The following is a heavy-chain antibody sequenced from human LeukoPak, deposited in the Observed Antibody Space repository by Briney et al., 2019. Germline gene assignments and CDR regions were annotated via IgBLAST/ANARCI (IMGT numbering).Heavy chain of an antibody. Sequence: GGSLRLSCAASGFTFSSYSMNWVRQAPGKGLEWVSYISSSSSTIYYADSVKGRFTISRDNAKNSLYLQMNSLRAEDTAVYYCAREDCSSTSCYYYYMGVWGKGTTVTVSS. CDR1: GFTFSSYS. V-gene: IGHV3-48*01. D-gene: IGHD2-2*01. CDR2: ISSSSSTI. J-gene: IGHJ6*03. CDR3: AREDCSSTSCYYYYMGV.